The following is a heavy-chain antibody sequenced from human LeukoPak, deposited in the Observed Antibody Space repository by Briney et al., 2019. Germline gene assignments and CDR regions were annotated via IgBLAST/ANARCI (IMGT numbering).Heavy chain of an antibody. D-gene: IGHD2-15*01. J-gene: IGHJ3*02. CDR2: IYYSGST. CDR3: ARGVVVAAKDAFDI. CDR1: GGSISSSSYY. Sequence: PSETLSLTCTVSGGSISSSSYYWGWIRQPPGKGLEWIGSIYYSGSTYHNPSLKSRVTISVDTSKNQFSLKLSSVTAADTAVYYCARGVVVAAKDAFDIWGQGTMVAVSS. V-gene: IGHV4-39*01.